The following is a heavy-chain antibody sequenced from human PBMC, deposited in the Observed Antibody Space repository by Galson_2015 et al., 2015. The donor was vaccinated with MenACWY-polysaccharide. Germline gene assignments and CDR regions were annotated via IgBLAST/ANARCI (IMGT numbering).Heavy chain of an antibody. CDR2: IYYSGST. Sequence: LSLTCTVSGGSISSYYWSWIRQPPGTGLEWIGYIYYSGSTNYNPSLKSRVTISVDTSKNQFSLKLSSVTAADTAVYYCARLGVSGYCSGGSCYGGWFDPWGQGTLVTVSS. V-gene: IGHV4-59*01. CDR3: ARLGVSGYCSGGSCYGGWFDP. J-gene: IGHJ5*02. D-gene: IGHD2-15*01. CDR1: GGSISSYY.